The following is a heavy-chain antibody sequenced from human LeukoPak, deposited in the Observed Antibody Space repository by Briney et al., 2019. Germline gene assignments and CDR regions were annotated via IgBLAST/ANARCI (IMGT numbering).Heavy chain of an antibody. Sequence: ASVKVPCKASGYTFTGYYMHWVRQAPGQGLEWMGWINPNSGGTNYAQKFQGWVTMTRDTSISTAYMELSRLRSDDTAVYYCARGGITGTTRGPTRLNDAFDIWGQGTMVTVSS. CDR2: INPNSGGT. CDR1: GYTFTGYY. V-gene: IGHV1-2*04. CDR3: ARGGITGTTRGPTRLNDAFDI. J-gene: IGHJ3*02. D-gene: IGHD1-20*01.